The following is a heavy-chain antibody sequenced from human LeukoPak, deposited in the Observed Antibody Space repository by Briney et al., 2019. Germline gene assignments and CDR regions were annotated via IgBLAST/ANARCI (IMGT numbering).Heavy chain of an antibody. CDR2: INHSGST. Sequence: SETLSLTCAVYGGSFSGYYWSWIRQPPGKGLEWIGKINHSGSTNYNPSLKSRVTISVDTSKNQFSLKLSSVTAADTAVYYCASLPTGYSSTDYYGIDVWGQGTTVTVSS. CDR3: ASLPTGYSSTDYYGIDV. CDR1: GGSFSGYY. D-gene: IGHD2-15*01. V-gene: IGHV4-34*01. J-gene: IGHJ6*01.